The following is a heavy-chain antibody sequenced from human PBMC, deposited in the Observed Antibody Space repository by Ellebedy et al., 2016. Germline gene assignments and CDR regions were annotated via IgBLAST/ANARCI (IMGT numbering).Heavy chain of an antibody. CDR2: ISSTGSPI. CDR1: GFSFRSFS. J-gene: IGHJ4*02. V-gene: IGHV3-21*01. CDR3: ARGSQILQRLDLFDY. D-gene: IGHD1-7*01. Sequence: GGSLRLSXAASGFSFRSFSMNWVRQAPGKGLEWVSSISSTGSPIYYADPLRGRFTVSRDNTRNSLSLQMNSLRAEDTAVYYCARGSQILQRLDLFDYWGQGTLITVPS.